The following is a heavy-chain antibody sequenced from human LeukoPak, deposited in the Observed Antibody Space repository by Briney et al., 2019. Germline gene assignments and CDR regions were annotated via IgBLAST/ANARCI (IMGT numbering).Heavy chain of an antibody. CDR2: IYYSGST. D-gene: IGHD6-19*01. Sequence: SETLSLTCTVSGGSISSYYWSWIRQPPGKGLEWIGYIYYSGSTNYNPSLKSRVTISVDTSKNQFSRKLSSVTAADTAVYYCARSSGWYPSDYWGQGTLVTVSS. CDR1: GGSISSYY. J-gene: IGHJ4*02. V-gene: IGHV4-59*01. CDR3: ARSSGWYPSDY.